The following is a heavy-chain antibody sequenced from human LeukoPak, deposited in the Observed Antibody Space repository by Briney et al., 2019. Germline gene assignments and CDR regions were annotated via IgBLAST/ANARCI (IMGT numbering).Heavy chain of an antibody. J-gene: IGHJ4*02. Sequence: GGSLRLYCAASGFTFSSYAMHWVRQAPGKGLEWVAVISYDGSNKYYADSVKGRFTISRDNSKNTLYLQMNSLRAEDTAVYYCARERTPRYYYDSSPYPVAYWGQGTLVTVSS. CDR2: ISYDGSNK. CDR1: GFTFSSYA. CDR3: ARERTPRYYYDSSPYPVAY. V-gene: IGHV3-30-3*01. D-gene: IGHD3-22*01.